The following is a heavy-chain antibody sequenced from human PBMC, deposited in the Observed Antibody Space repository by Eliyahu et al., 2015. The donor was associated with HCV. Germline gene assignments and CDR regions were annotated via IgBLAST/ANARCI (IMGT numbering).Heavy chain of an antibody. CDR3: ARGGGRSWFDY. CDR1: GYTFTTHF. V-gene: IGHV1-2*02. J-gene: IGHJ4*02. D-gene: IGHD6-13*01. CDR2: INPNNGGT. Sequence: QVQLVQSGAEVTKPGASVKVSCKASGYTFTTHFFPWVRQAPGQGLEWMGWINPNNGGTNYAQKFQGRVTMTRDTSITTAYMDLSNLRSDDTAVYYCARGGGRSWFDYWGQGTLVTVSS.